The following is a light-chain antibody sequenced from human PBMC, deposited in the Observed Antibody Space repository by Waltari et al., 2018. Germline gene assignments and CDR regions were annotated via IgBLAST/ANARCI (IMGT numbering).Light chain of an antibody. V-gene: IGKV1-33*01. J-gene: IGKJ1*01. CDR1: QDISSY. Sequence: DIQMTQSPSSLSASVGDRVTITCQASQDISSYLNWYQQKPGKAPKLLMSAASNLEAGVPSGFSGSRSGTDFTFTITSLQSEDIATYYCQQYADLPWTFGQGTKVEIK. CDR2: AAS. CDR3: QQYADLPWT.